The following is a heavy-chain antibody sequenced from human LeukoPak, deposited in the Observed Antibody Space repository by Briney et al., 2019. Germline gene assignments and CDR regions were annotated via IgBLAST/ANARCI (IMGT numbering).Heavy chain of an antibody. V-gene: IGHV3-23*01. CDR2: ISGSGGST. J-gene: IGHJ4*02. D-gene: IGHD3-22*01. CDR3: AKDIDRYYDSSGYWSY. CDR1: GFTFSSYA. Sequence: PGGSLRLSCAASGFTFSSYAMSWVRQAPGKGLEWVSAISGSGGSTYYADSVKGRFTISRDNSKNTLYLQMNSLRAEDTAVYYCAKDIDRYYDSSGYWSYWGQGTLVTVSS.